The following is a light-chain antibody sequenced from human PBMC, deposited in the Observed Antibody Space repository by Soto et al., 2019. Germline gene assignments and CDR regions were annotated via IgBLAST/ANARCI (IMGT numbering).Light chain of an antibody. V-gene: IGKV1-33*01. CDR3: QQYDNLLRHFT. J-gene: IGKJ3*01. CDR1: QDISNY. Sequence: DIQMTQSPSSLSASVGDRVTITCQASQDISNYLNWYQQKPGKAPKLLIYDASNLETGVPSRFSGSGSGTDFTFTISSLQPEDIVTYYCQQYDNLLRHFTFSPGTKVDIK. CDR2: DAS.